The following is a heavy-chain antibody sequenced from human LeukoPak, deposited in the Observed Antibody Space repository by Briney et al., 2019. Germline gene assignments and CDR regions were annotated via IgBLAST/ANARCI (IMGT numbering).Heavy chain of an antibody. J-gene: IGHJ4*02. CDR2: ISYDGSNK. D-gene: IGHD3-10*01. V-gene: IGHV3-30*18. CDR1: GFTFSSYG. CDR3: AKGLGSDFDY. Sequence: GGSLRLSCAASGFTFSSYGMHWVRQAPGKGLEWVAVISYDGSNKYYADSVMGRFTISRDNSKNTLYLQMNSLRAEDTAVYYCAKGLGSDFDYWGQGTLVTVSS.